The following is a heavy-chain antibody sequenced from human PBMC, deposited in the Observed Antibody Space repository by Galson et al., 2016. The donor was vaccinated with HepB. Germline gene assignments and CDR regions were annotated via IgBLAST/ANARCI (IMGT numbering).Heavy chain of an antibody. CDR2: ISSGSSYI. D-gene: IGHD6-13*01. V-gene: IGHV3-11*06. J-gene: IGHJ3*02. CDR3: ARVREQQLLDAFDI. CDR1: GFTFSDYY. Sequence: SLRLSCAASGFTFSDYYMSWIRQAPGKGLEWVSSISSGSSYICYADSVKGRFTISRDNVKKSLYLQMNSLRPEDTAVYYCARVREQQLLDAFDIWGQGTMVTVSS.